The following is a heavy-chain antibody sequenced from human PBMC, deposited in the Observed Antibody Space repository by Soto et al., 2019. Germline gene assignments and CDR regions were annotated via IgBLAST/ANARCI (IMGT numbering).Heavy chain of an antibody. J-gene: IGHJ6*02. D-gene: IGHD2-2*01. CDR3: ARSQGSSTSLEIYYYYYYGMDV. CDR1: GGTFSSYA. Sequence: SVKVSCKASGGTFSSYAISWVRQAPGQGLEWMGGIIPISGTANYAQKFQGRVTITANESTSTAYMELSSLRSEDTAVYYCARSQGSSTSLEIYYYYYYGMDVWGQGTTVTVSS. V-gene: IGHV1-69*13. CDR2: IIPISGTA.